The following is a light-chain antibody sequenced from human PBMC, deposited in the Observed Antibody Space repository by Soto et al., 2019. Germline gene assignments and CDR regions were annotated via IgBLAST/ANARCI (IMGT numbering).Light chain of an antibody. Sequence: QSFLTQPPSASGSPGQSVPISCTGTSCDVGGYNYVSWYKQHPGKAPKLMIFEVSKRPLGVPDRFSGSKSGNTASLTVSGLQAEDEADYYCSSYSGSNIYVFGSGTKVTVL. J-gene: IGLJ1*01. CDR2: EVS. CDR3: SSYSGSNIYV. CDR1: SCDVGGYNY. V-gene: IGLV2-8*01.